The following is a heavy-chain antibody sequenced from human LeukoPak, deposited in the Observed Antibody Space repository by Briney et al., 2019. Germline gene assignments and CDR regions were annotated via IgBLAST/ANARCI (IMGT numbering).Heavy chain of an antibody. CDR1: GGSISSSSYY. V-gene: IGHV4-39*07. Sequence: PSETLSLTCTVSGGSISSSSYYWGWIRQPPGKGLEWIGSIYYSGSTYYNPSLKSRVTISVDTSKNQFSLKLSSVTAADTAVYYCARTKKTIAAAGNWFDPWGQGTLVTVSS. D-gene: IGHD6-13*01. CDR3: ARTKKTIAAAGNWFDP. J-gene: IGHJ5*02. CDR2: IYYSGST.